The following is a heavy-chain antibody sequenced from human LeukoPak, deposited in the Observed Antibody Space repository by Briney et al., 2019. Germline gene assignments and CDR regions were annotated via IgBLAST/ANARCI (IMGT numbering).Heavy chain of an antibody. CDR2: IYYSGST. Sequence: PGGSLRLSCAASGFNFNDFYMSWIRQPPGKGLEWIGYIYYSGSTNYNPSLKSRVTISVDTSKNQFSLKLSSVTAADTAVYYCARGAYPNWFDPWGQGTLVTVSS. J-gene: IGHJ5*02. CDR3: ARGAYPNWFDP. V-gene: IGHV4-59*01. CDR1: GFNFNDFY.